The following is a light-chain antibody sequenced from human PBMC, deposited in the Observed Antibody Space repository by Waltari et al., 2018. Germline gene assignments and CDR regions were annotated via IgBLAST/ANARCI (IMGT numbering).Light chain of an antibody. Sequence: QSALAQPASVSGSPGQSITISCTGPGSDVGRYNYVSWYQQLPGQAPKVIIYDVSDRPSGVSTRFSGSKSGNTASLTISGLQAEDEADYYCGSYSGTTTYVFGTGTYVTVL. CDR3: GSYSGTTTYV. V-gene: IGLV2-14*03. CDR2: DVS. J-gene: IGLJ1*01. CDR1: GSDVGRYNY.